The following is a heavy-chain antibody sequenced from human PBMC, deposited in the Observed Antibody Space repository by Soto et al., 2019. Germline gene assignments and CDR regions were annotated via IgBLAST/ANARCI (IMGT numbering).Heavy chain of an antibody. V-gene: IGHV1-2*04. Sequence: ASVKVSCKASGYTFTGYYMHWVRQAPGQGLEWMGWINPNSGGTNYAQKFQGWVTMTRDTSSSTAYMELSRLRSDDTTVYYCARDSRSHYGIDVYGQETTVTVSS. CDR1: GYTFTGYY. J-gene: IGHJ6*02. D-gene: IGHD1-26*01. CDR2: INPNSGGT. CDR3: ARDSRSHYGIDV.